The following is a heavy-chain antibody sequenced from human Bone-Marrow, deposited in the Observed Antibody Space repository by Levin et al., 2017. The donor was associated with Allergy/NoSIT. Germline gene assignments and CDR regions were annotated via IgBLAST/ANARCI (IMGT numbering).Heavy chain of an antibody. CDR2: IKGDGDST. D-gene: IGHD1-26*01. CDR1: GFTFSNYA. Sequence: SGGSLRLSCAASGFTFSNYAMNWVRQAPGKGLEWVSGIKGDGDSTFYADSVKGQFTISRDNSKNTLYLQMNSLRAEDTAVYFCAKSGRGNWFDSWGQGTLVTVSS. CDR3: AKSGRGNWFDS. V-gene: IGHV3-23*01. J-gene: IGHJ5*01.